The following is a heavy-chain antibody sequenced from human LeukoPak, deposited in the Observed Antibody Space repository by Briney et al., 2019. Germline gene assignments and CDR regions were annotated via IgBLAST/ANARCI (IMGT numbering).Heavy chain of an antibody. J-gene: IGHJ4*02. V-gene: IGHV4-61*01. CDR3: ARESDTAMVD. CDR2: IYYSGST. D-gene: IGHD5-18*01. Sequence: SETLSLTCTVSGGSIRSSYYYWSWIRQPPGKGLEWIGYIYYSGSTNYNPSLKSRVTISVDTSKNQFSLKLSSVTAADTAVYYCARESDTAMVDWGQGTLVTVSS. CDR1: GGSIRSSYYY.